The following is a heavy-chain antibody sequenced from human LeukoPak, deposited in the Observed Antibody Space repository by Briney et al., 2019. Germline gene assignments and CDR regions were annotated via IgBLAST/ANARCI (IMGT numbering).Heavy chain of an antibody. CDR1: GGSFSGYY. V-gene: IGHV4-34*01. Sequence: SETLSLTCAVYGGSFSGYYWSWIRQPPGKGLEWIGEINHSGSTNYNASLKSRVTISVDTSKNQFSLNLSSVTAADTAVYYCARDVSGSYYLWGQGTLVTVSS. J-gene: IGHJ5*02. CDR2: INHSGST. CDR3: ARDVSGSYYL. D-gene: IGHD1-26*01.